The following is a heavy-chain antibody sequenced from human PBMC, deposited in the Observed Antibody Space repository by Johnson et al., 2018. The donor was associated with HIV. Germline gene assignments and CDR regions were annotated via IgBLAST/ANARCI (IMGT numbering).Heavy chain of an antibody. D-gene: IGHD3-10*01. J-gene: IGHJ3*02. CDR2: ISGSGGST. Sequence: VQLVESGGGLVQPGGSLRLSCAASGFTFSSYAMRWVRQAPGKGLEWVSAISGSGGSTYYADSVKGRFTIPRDNSKNTLYLLMNSLRAEDTALYYCARMVMYCYGSGSYYNVPWKDAFDIWGQGTMVTVSS. CDR3: ARMVMYCYGSGSYYNVPWKDAFDI. V-gene: IGHV3-23*04. CDR1: GFTFSSYA.